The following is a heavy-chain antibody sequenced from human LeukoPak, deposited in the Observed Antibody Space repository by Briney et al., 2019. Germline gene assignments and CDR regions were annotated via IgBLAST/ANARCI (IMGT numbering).Heavy chain of an antibody. CDR1: GYTFTSYD. D-gene: IGHD4-17*01. J-gene: IGHJ1*01. V-gene: IGHV1-8*03. Sequence: ASVTVSCKASGYTFTSYDINWVRQATGQGLEWMGWMNPNSGNTGYAQKFQGRVTITRNTSISTAYMELSSLRSEDTAVYYCARVGGYGDYAEYFQHWGQGTLVTVSS. CDR2: MNPNSGNT. CDR3: ARVGGYGDYAEYFQH.